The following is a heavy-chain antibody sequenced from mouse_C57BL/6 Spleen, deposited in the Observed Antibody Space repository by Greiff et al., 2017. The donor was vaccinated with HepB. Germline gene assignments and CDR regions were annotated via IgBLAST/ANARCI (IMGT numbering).Heavy chain of an antibody. CDR2: ISNLAYSI. J-gene: IGHJ1*03. Sequence: DVQLVESGGGLVQPGGSLKLSCAASGFTFSDYGMAWVRQAPRKGPEWVAFISNLAYSIYYADTVTGRFTISRANAKNTLYLEMSSLRSEDTAMYYCARALTGNWYFDVWGTGTTVTVSS. D-gene: IGHD4-1*01. V-gene: IGHV5-15*01. CDR1: GFTFSDYG. CDR3: ARALTGNWYFDV.